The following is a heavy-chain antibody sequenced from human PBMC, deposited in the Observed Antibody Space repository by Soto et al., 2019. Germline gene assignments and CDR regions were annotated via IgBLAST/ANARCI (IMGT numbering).Heavy chain of an antibody. V-gene: IGHV1-3*01. CDR2: INAGNGNT. CDR1: GYTFTSYA. CDR3: ARDPSGYYGMDV. J-gene: IGHJ6*02. D-gene: IGHD3-10*01. Sequence: VASVKVSCKASGYTFTSYAMHWVRQAPGQRLEWMGWINAGNGNTKYSQKFQGRVTITRDTSASTAYMELSSLRSEDTAVYYCARDPSGYYGMDVWGQGTTVTVSS.